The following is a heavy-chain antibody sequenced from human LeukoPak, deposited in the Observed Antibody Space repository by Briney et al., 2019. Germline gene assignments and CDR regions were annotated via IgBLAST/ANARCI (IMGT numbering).Heavy chain of an antibody. CDR3: ARRRYNWNAIDY. V-gene: IGHV3-11*01. Sequence: GGSLRLSCAASGFTFSDYYTSWIRKAPGKGLEWVSYISSSGSTLYYADSVKGRITISRHNAKNSLYLQMNSLRAEDTAVYYCARRRYNWNAIDYWGQGTLVTVSS. CDR2: ISSSGSTL. D-gene: IGHD1-20*01. CDR1: GFTFSDYY. J-gene: IGHJ4*02.